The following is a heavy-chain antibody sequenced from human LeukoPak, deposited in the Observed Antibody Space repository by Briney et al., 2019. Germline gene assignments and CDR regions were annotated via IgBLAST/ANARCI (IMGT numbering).Heavy chain of an antibody. V-gene: IGHV4-59*01. Sequence: PSETLSLTCTVSGGSIRNYYGSWIRQPPGKALEWIGYIHYSGRTIHSPSLKSRLTISVDTSKNQFSLRLSSVTAADTAVYYCARCAAMDDDYFDYWGQGTLVTVSS. CDR3: ARCAAMDDDYFDY. D-gene: IGHD5-18*01. J-gene: IGHJ4*02. CDR1: GGSIRNYY. CDR2: IHYSGRT.